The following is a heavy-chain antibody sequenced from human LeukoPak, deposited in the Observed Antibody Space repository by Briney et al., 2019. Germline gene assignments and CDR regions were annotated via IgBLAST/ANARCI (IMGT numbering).Heavy chain of an antibody. V-gene: IGHV3-7*01. CDR3: ARAAASYCYYYYMDV. CDR1: GFTFSSYW. CDR2: IKQDGSEK. J-gene: IGHJ6*03. Sequence: PGGSLRLSCAASGFTFSSYWMSWVRQAPGKGLEWVANIKQDGSEKYYVDSVKGRFTISRDNAKNSLYLQMNSLRAEDTAVYYCARAAASYCYYYYMDVWGKGTTVTVSS.